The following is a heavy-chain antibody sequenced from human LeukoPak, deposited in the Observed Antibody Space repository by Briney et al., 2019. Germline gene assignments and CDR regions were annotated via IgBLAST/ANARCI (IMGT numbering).Heavy chain of an antibody. CDR1: GGSCRSCG. CDR2: ISFDGSNK. Sequence: GGSLRLSCKAAGGSCRSCGKLWVRPAPGKGPEWVATISFDGSNKYYADSVKGRFTISRDNPKNTLYLQMNSLRVQEGTVYYRVKVQSMMILVTSTFDYWGQGTLVTVSS. J-gene: IGHJ4*02. V-gene: IGHV3-30*18. CDR3: VKVQSMMILVTSTFDY. D-gene: IGHD3-22*01.